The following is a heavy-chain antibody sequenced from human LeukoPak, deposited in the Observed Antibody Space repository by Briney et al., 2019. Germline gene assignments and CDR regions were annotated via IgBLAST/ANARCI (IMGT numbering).Heavy chain of an antibody. CDR2: ISAYNGNT. J-gene: IGHJ4*02. Sequence: ASVTVSCKASGYTFTSYGISWVRQAPGQGLEWMGWISAYNGNTNYAQKLQGRVTMTTDTSTSTAYMELRSLRSDDTAVYYCARAPPSYSSSWSYSFDHWGQGTLVTVSS. V-gene: IGHV1-18*01. CDR1: GYTFTSYG. D-gene: IGHD6-13*01. CDR3: ARAPPSYSSSWSYSFDH.